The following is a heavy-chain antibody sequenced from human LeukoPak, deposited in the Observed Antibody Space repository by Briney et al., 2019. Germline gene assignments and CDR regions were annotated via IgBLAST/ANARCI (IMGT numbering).Heavy chain of an antibody. Sequence: SETLSLTCAVYGGSFSGYYWSWIRQPPGKGLEWIGEINHSGSTNYNPSLKSRVTISVDTSKNQFSLKLSSVTAADTAVYYCARVPLTPKYCSSTSCHYYYYGMDVWGQGTTVTVSS. D-gene: IGHD2-2*01. CDR2: INHSGST. CDR1: GGSFSGYY. V-gene: IGHV4-34*01. CDR3: ARVPLTPKYCSSTSCHYYYYGMDV. J-gene: IGHJ6*02.